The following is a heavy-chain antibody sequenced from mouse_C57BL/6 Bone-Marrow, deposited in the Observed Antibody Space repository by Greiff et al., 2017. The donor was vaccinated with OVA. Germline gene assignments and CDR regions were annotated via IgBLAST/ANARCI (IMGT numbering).Heavy chain of an antibody. J-gene: IGHJ2*01. Sequence: VQLQQSGAELVRPGASVKLSCTASGFNIKDDYMHWVKQRPEQGLEWIGWIDPENGDTEYASKFQGKATITADTSSNTAYLQLSSLTSEDTAVYYCTTNYGSSDDFDYWGQGTTLTVSS. CDR3: TTNYGSSDDFDY. CDR1: GFNIKDDY. D-gene: IGHD1-1*01. V-gene: IGHV14-4*01. CDR2: IDPENGDT.